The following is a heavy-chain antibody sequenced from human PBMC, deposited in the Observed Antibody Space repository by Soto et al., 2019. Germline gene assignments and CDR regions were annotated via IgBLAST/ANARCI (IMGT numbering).Heavy chain of an antibody. J-gene: IGHJ6*02. CDR3: VDYYYGMDV. CDR2: IYYSGST. Sequence: SSETLSLTCTVSGGSISSSSYYWGWIRQPPGKGLGWIGSIYYSGSTYYNPSLKSRVTISVDTSKNQFSLKLSSVTAADTAVYYCVDYYYGMDVWGQGTTVTVSS. V-gene: IGHV4-39*01. CDR1: GGSISSSSYY.